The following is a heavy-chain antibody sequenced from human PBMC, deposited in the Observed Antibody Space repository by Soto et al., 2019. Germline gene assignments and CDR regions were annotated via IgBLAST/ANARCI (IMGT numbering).Heavy chain of an antibody. CDR3: ARRLLWFGEAGAFDI. D-gene: IGHD3-10*01. J-gene: IGHJ3*02. CDR1: GGSISSSSYY. V-gene: IGHV4-39*01. Sequence: QLQLQESGPGLVKPSETLSLTCTVSGGSISSSSYYWGWIRQPPGKGLEWIGSIYYSGSTYYNPSLKSRVAVSVDTSKNQFPRKLSSVTAADTAVYYCARRLLWFGEAGAFDIWGQGTMVTVSS. CDR2: IYYSGST.